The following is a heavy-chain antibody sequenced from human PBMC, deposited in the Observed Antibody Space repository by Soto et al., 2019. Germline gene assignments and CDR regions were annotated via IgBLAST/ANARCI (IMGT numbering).Heavy chain of an antibody. CDR2: IYYSGST. CDR3: VTSNWFDP. Sequence: QLQLQESGPGLVKPSETLSLTCTVSGGSISSSSYYWGWIRQPPGKGLEWIGIIYYSGSTYYNPSLKSRVTISVDTSKNQFSLKLSSVSATDTAVYYCVTSNWFDPWGQGTLVTVSS. J-gene: IGHJ5*02. CDR1: GGSISSSSYY. V-gene: IGHV4-39*01.